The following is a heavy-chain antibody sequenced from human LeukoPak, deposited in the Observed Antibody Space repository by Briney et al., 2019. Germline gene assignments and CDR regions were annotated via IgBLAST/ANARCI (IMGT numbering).Heavy chain of an antibody. CDR2: IYYSGST. CDR3: ARHPAAVPRTDY. D-gene: IGHD6-13*01. CDR1: GGSISSYH. Sequence: PSETLSLTCTVSGGSISSYHWSWIRQPPGKALEWIGHIYYSGSTYYNPSLKSRVTISVDTSKNQFSLKLSSVTAADTAVYYCARHPAAVPRTDYWGQGTLVTVSS. J-gene: IGHJ4*02. V-gene: IGHV4-59*04.